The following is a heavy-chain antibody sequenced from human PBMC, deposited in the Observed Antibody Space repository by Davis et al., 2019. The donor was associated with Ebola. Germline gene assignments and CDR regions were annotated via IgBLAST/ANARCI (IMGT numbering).Heavy chain of an antibody. V-gene: IGHV3-30-3*01. Sequence: GRSLRPSCPPSASTFTTYAMHWVRQPPGKGLEWVAAIPYVGSNNYHADSVKGRSTISRDNSKNTLYLQMNSLGAEDTAVYYCARDRQYYDSSGYYINWFDPWGQGTLVTGSS. CDR2: IPYVGSNN. CDR1: ASTFTTYA. J-gene: IGHJ5*02. CDR3: ARDRQYYDSSGYYINWFDP. D-gene: IGHD3-22*01.